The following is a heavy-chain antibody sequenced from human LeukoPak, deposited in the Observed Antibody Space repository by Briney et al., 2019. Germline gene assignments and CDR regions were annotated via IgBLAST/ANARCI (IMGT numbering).Heavy chain of an antibody. CDR3: AKDLGRYRNNYFDY. CDR1: GFTFNSYA. J-gene: IGHJ4*02. Sequence: GSLRLSCAASGFTFNSYAMSWVRQAPEKGLEWVATISGSGGGTYYADSVKGRFTISRDDSKNTLYLQMNSLRAEDTAVYYCAKDLGRYRNNYFDYWGQGTLVTVSS. D-gene: IGHD1-26*01. CDR2: ISGSGGGT. V-gene: IGHV3-23*01.